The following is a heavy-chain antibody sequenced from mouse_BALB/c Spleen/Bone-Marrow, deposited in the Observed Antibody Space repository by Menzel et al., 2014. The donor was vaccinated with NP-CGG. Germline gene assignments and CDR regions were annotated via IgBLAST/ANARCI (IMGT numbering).Heavy chain of an antibody. CDR3: ARDSFLITRALDY. CDR2: IWGDGST. V-gene: IGHV2-6-7*01. Sequence: QVQLKESGPGLVAPSQSLSITCTVSGFSLTGYGVSWVRRSPGKGLEWLGMIWGDGSTDYNSALKSRLSISKDNSKSQVFLKMNSLQTDDTARYYCARDSFLITRALDYWGQGTSVTVSS. J-gene: IGHJ4*01. CDR1: GFSLTGYG. D-gene: IGHD2-4*01.